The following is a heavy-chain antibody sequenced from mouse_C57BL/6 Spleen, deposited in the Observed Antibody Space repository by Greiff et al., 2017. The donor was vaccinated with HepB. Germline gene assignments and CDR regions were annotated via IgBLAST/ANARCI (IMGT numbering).Heavy chain of an antibody. CDR2: IYPGDGDT. J-gene: IGHJ2*01. CDR1: GYAFSSSW. D-gene: IGHD1-1*01. V-gene: IGHV1-82*01. CDR3: ARDTTVVGYYFDY. Sequence: QVQLQQSGPELVKPGASVKISCKASGYAFSSSWMNWVKQRPGKGLEWIGRIYPGDGDTNYNGKFKGKATLTADKSSSTAYMQLSSLTSEDSAVYFCARDTTVVGYYFDYWGQGTTLTVSS.